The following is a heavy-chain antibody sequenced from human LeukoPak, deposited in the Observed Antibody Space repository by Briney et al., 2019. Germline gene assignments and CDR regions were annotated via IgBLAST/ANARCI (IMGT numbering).Heavy chain of an antibody. V-gene: IGHV3-23*01. D-gene: IGHD6-19*01. Sequence: GGSLRLSCAASGFTFSSYAMSSVRQAPGQGLEWVSAISGSGGSTYYADSVKGRFTISTDNSKNTLYLQMNSLRAEDTAVYYCAKTTKQWLVDYWGQGTLVTVSS. CDR2: ISGSGGST. CDR3: AKTTKQWLVDY. J-gene: IGHJ4*02. CDR1: GFTFSSYA.